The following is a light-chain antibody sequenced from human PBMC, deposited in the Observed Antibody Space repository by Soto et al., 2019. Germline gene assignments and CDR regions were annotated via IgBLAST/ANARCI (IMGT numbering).Light chain of an antibody. CDR3: QQFGNSPQT. Sequence: EIVLTQSPGTLSLSPGERATLSCRAGQSVSSNYLAWYQQKPGQPPRLLIYGASSRATGIPDRFSGSGSGTDFTLTISRLEPEDFAVYFCQQFGNSPQTFGQGTKLEI. CDR1: QSVSSNY. CDR2: GAS. J-gene: IGKJ2*01. V-gene: IGKV3-20*01.